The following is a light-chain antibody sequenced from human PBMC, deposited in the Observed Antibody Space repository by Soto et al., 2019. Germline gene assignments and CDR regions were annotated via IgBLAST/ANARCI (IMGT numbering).Light chain of an antibody. V-gene: IGKV1-5*01. CDR3: QQYNPYPWT. CDR2: NAS. Sequence: DIQMTQSPATLSASVGDRVTITCRASQSFSSWLAWYQQKPGKVPKLLIDNASSLESGVPSRFSGSGSGTEFTLTISSLQPDDFATYYCQQYNPYPWTFSQGTKVEIK. J-gene: IGKJ1*01. CDR1: QSFSSW.